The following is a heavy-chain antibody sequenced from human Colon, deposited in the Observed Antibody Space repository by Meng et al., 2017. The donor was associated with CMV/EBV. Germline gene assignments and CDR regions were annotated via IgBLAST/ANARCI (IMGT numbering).Heavy chain of an antibody. CDR2: ISIRGTTI. CDR3: AKVYSSVWDDGMDV. D-gene: IGHD6-19*01. V-gene: IGHV3-48*03. J-gene: IGHJ6*02. Sequence: GESLKISCAASGFTFNNYEMNWVRQAPGKGLEWISYISIRGTTIYYAYSVKGRFTISRDNAKNSLYLEMTSLRAEDTAVYYCAKVYSSVWDDGMDVWGQGTTVTVSS. CDR1: GFTFNNYE.